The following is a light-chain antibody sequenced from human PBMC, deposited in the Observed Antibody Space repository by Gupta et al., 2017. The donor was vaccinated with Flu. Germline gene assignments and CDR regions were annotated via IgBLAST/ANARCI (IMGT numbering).Light chain of an antibody. CDR1: QGISNY. Sequence: DIQMTQSPSSLSASVGDRVTITCRASQGISNYLAWYQQKPGKVPKLLIYAASTLQSGVPSRFSGSGSGTDFTLTISSLQPEDVATYYCQKYNSAPPGLTLGGGTKVEIK. V-gene: IGKV1-27*01. CDR3: QKYNSAPPGLT. J-gene: IGKJ4*01. CDR2: AAS.